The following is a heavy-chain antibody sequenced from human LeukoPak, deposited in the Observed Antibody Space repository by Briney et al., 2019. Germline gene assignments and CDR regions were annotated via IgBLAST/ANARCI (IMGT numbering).Heavy chain of an antibody. D-gene: IGHD3-22*01. J-gene: IGHJ4*02. CDR1: GGSIIGSTSY. Sequence: PSETLSLTCTVSGGSIIGSTSYWGWIRQPPGKGLDWIGIINYSGSTYYNPSRRSRVTISVDTSKNQFSLKLNSVTASDTAVYYCARGYDYWGQGTLVTVSS. CDR3: ARGYDY. V-gene: IGHV4-39*01. CDR2: INYSGST.